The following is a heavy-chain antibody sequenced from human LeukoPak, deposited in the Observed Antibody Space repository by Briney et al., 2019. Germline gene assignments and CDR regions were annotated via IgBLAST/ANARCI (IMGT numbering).Heavy chain of an antibody. J-gene: IGHJ3*02. V-gene: IGHV3-53*01. CDR2: IYSGGST. D-gene: IGHD4-17*01. CDR1: GFTVISNY. Sequence: GGSLRLSCAASGFTVISNYMSWVRQAPGKGLEWVSLIYSGGSTYYADSVRGRFTISGDNSKNTLCLQMNSLRAEDTAVYYCATTRYDAFDIWGQGTMVTVSS. CDR3: ATTRYDAFDI.